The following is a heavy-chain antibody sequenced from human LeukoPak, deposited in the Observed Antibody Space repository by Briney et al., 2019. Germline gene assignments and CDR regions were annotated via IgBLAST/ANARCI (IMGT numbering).Heavy chain of an antibody. CDR1: GFTFGSYA. CDR3: AKEVGESSGWFFDY. Sequence: RGSLRLSCAASGFTFGSYAMSWVRQAPAKGLEWVSTISGSGDSTYYADSVKGRFTISRDNSKNTLYLQMNSLRAEDTAVYYCAKEVGESSGWFFDYWGQGTLVTASS. CDR2: ISGSGDST. J-gene: IGHJ4*02. V-gene: IGHV3-23*01. D-gene: IGHD6-19*01.